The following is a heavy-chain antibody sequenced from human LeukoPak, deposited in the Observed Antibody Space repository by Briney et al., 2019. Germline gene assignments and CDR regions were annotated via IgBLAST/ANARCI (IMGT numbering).Heavy chain of an antibody. J-gene: IGHJ4*02. CDR1: GFTFSSYA. CDR2: ISGSGGST. D-gene: IGHD1-20*01. Sequence: PGGSLRLSCSASGFTFSSYAMSWVRQAPGKGLEWVSVISGSGGSTYYADSVKGRFTISRDNSKNTLYLQINSLRAEDTAVYYCARERTGVTGTEDYWGQGTLVTVSS. V-gene: IGHV3-23*01. CDR3: ARERTGVTGTEDY.